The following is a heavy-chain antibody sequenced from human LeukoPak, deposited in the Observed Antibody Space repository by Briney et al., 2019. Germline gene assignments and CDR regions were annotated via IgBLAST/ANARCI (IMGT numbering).Heavy chain of an antibody. V-gene: IGHV3-23*01. D-gene: IGHD6-13*01. CDR3: AKDIAAAYTASAEYFQH. CDR1: GFTFRSYA. Sequence: PGGSLRLFCAASGFTFRSYAMSWVRQAPGKGLEWVSAISGSGGSTYYADSVKGRFTISRDNSKNTLYLQMNSLRAEDTAVYYCAKDIAAAYTASAEYFQHWGQGTLVTVSS. J-gene: IGHJ1*01. CDR2: ISGSGGST.